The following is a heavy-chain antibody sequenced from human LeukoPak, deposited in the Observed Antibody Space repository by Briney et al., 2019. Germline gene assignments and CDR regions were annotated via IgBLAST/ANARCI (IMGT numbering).Heavy chain of an antibody. J-gene: IGHJ4*02. Sequence: ASVRVSCKASGYTFNNYYMHWVRQAPAQGLEWMGIINPSGGGTSYAQKFQGRVTVTRDTSTSTVYLDLNSLRSEDTAVYYCVTDEGGGGKSVGWGQGTLVTVSS. V-gene: IGHV1-46*02. CDR1: GYTFNNYY. CDR3: VTDEGGGGKSVG. D-gene: IGHD4-23*01. CDR2: INPSGGGT.